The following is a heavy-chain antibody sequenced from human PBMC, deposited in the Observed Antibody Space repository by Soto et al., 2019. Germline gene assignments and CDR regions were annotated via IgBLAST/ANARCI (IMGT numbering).Heavy chain of an antibody. CDR2: ISSSSSYI. CDR3: ARDWTHGY. D-gene: IGHD3-3*01. J-gene: IGHJ4*02. V-gene: IGHV3-21*01. CDR1: GFTFSSYS. Sequence: EVQLVESGGGLVKPGGSLRLSCAASGFTFSSYSMNWVRQAPGKGLEWVSSISSSSSYIYYADSVKGRFTIYRDNAKNSLYLQMISLRAEDTAGYYCARDWTHGYWGQGTLVTVSS.